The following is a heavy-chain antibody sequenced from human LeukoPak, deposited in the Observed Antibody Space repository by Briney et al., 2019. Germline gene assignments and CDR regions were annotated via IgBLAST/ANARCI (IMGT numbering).Heavy chain of an antibody. CDR2: IKSKTDGGTT. V-gene: IGHV3-15*01. J-gene: IGHJ4*02. Sequence: GGSLRLSCAASGFTFSSYAMSWVRQAPGKGLEWVGRIKSKTDGGTTDYAAPVKGRFTISRDDSKNTLYLQMNSLKTEDTAVYYCTTDRLAYCTNGVCYSWNDYWGQGTLVTVSS. D-gene: IGHD2-8*01. CDR3: TTDRLAYCTNGVCYSWNDY. CDR1: GFTFSSYA.